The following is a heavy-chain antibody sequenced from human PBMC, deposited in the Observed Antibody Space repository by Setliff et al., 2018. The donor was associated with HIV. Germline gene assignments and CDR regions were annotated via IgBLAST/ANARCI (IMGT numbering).Heavy chain of an antibody. J-gene: IGHJ6*03. CDR3: ARVRGRQPLLYVGYMDV. V-gene: IGHV1-69*13. CDR1: GGTFGSYA. Sequence: SVKVSCKASGGTFGSYAISWVRQAPGKGLEWMGGIIPIFDTAKYAQKFQGRVTITADESTTTAYMELSSLRSEDTAVYYCARVRGRQPLLYVGYMDVWGKGTTVTVSS. D-gene: IGHD2-2*02. CDR2: IIPIFDTA.